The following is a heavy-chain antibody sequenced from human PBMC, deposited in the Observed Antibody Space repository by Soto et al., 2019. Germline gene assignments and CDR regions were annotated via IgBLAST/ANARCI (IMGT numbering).Heavy chain of an antibody. CDR2: ISGNGGST. CDR1: GFTFSSYA. Sequence: EVQLLESGGGLVQPGGSLRLSCAASGFTFSSYAMSWVRQAPGKGLEWVSSISGNGGSTYYADSVKGRFTISRDNSKNKLYLQMNSLRAEDTAIYYCEKDGGGYWTSTTCYGGGSFDYWGQGTLVTVSS. CDR3: EKDGGGYWTSTTCYGGGSFDY. V-gene: IGHV3-23*01. D-gene: IGHD2-2*01. J-gene: IGHJ4*02.